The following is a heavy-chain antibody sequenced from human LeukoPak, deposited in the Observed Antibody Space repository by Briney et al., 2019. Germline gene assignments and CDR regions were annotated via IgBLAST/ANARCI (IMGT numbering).Heavy chain of an antibody. D-gene: IGHD5-12*01. CDR2: IRYDGSNK. Sequence: GGSLRLSCAASGFTFSSYGMHWVRQAPGEGLEWVAFIRYDGSNKYYADSVKGRFTISRDNSKNTLYLQMNSLRAEDTAVYYCATSGRDAFDIWGQGTMVTVSS. J-gene: IGHJ3*02. CDR3: ATSGRDAFDI. CDR1: GFTFSSYG. V-gene: IGHV3-30*02.